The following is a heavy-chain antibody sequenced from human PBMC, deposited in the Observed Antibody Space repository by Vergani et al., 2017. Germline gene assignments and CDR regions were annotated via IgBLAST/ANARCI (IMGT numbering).Heavy chain of an antibody. V-gene: IGHV1-46*03. CDR3: ARESHGGFDY. J-gene: IGHJ4*02. CDR2: INPSGGST. CDR1: GYTSTSSY. D-gene: IGHD3-10*01. Sequence: QVQLVQSGAEVKKPGASVKVSCKASGYTSTSSYMHWVRQAPGQGLEWMGIINPSGGSTSYAQKFQGRVTMTRDTSTSTVYMELSSLRSEDTAVYYCARESHGGFDYWGQGTLVTVSS.